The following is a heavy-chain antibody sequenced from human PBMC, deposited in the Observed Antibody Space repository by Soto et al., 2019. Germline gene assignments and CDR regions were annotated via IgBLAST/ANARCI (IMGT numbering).Heavy chain of an antibody. CDR3: TTAGTRVGYTGSY. Sequence: PVGSLRLSCEASGFSFRDVWMSWVRQIPGRGLEWVGRVKTTSEGETTNYAAPVMGRFTVSRDDSQNTLYLQMDALRPEDTAVYYCTTAGTRVGYTGSYWGQGTQVTVSS. J-gene: IGHJ4*02. V-gene: IGHV3-15*06. D-gene: IGHD3-16*02. CDR1: GFSFRDVW. CDR2: VKTTSEGETT.